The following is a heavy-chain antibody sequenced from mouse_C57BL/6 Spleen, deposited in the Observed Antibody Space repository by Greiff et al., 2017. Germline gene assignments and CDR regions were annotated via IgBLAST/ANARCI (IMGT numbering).Heavy chain of an antibody. CDR3: ARPFNTEGDFDV. J-gene: IGHJ1*03. D-gene: IGHD1-1*01. V-gene: IGHV1-55*01. CDR2: IYPGSGST. Sequence: QVQLQQPGAELVKPGASVKMSCKASGYTFTSYWITWVKQRPGQGLEWIGDIYPGSGSTNYNEKFKSKATLTVDTSSSTAYMQLSSLTSEDSAGDYCARPFNTEGDFDVWGTGTTVTVSS. CDR1: GYTFTSYW.